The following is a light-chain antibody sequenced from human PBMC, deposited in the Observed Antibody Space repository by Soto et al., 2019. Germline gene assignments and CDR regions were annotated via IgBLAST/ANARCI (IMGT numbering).Light chain of an antibody. V-gene: IGKV3-20*01. J-gene: IGKJ4*01. CDR3: QQFDNSRLT. CDR1: QIVNSDF. Sequence: EIVLTQSPGTLSLSPGERATLSFRASQIVNSDFLTWYQQRPGQAPRLLIYGASSRATGVPDRFSGSGSGTDFTLTISRLEPEDFAVYYCQQFDNSRLTFGGGTKVDIK. CDR2: GAS.